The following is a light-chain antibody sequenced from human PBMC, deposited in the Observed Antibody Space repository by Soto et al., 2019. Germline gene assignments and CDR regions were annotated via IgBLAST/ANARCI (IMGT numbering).Light chain of an antibody. CDR3: AAWDDSLNGWV. J-gene: IGLJ3*02. Sequence: QLVLTQPPSASGTPGQRVTISCSGSSSNIGSNTVNWYQQPPGTAPKLLIYSNNHRPSGVPDRFSGSKSGTSASLAISGLQSEDEADYYCAAWDDSLNGWVFGGGTKLTVL. V-gene: IGLV1-44*01. CDR2: SNN. CDR1: SSNIGSNT.